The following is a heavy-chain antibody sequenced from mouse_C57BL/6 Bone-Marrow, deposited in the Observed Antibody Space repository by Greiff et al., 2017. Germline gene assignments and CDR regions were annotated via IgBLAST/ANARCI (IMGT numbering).Heavy chain of an antibody. V-gene: IGHV1-18*01. CDR3: AGRGRK. CDR1: GYTFTDYN. Sequence: EVKLVESGPELVKPGASVKIPCKASGYTFTDYNMDWVKQSHGKSLEWIGDINPNNGGTIYNQKFKGKATLTVEKSSSTAYMELRSLTSEETAVYYWAGRGRKGGQDTTLTVPP. J-gene: IGHJ2*01. CDR2: INPNNGGT.